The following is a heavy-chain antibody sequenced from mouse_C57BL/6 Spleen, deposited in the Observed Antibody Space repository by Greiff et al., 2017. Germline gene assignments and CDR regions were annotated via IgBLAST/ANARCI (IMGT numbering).Heavy chain of an antibody. D-gene: IGHD2-12*01. J-gene: IGHJ2*01. Sequence: QSCKASGYTFTSYWMHWVKQRPIQGLEWIGNIDPSDSETHYNQKFKDKATLTVDKSSSTAYMQLSSLTSEDSAVYYCARGSYYSNYWGQGTTLTVSS. V-gene: IGHV1-52*01. CDR1: GYTFTSYW. CDR2: IDPSDSET. CDR3: ARGSYYSNY.